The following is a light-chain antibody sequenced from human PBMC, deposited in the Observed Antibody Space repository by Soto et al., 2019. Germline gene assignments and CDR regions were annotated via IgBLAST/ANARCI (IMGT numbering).Light chain of an antibody. CDR1: AGHSTYA. CDR2: LNSDGSH. J-gene: IGLJ3*02. CDR3: QTWGTGIRV. V-gene: IGLV4-69*01. Sequence: QSVLTQSPSASASLGASVKLTCTLSAGHSTYAIAWHQRRPEKGPRYLMKLNSDGSHTKGDGIPVRFSGSSSGAERYLTISSLQSEDEADYYCQTWGTGIRVFGGGTKLTVL.